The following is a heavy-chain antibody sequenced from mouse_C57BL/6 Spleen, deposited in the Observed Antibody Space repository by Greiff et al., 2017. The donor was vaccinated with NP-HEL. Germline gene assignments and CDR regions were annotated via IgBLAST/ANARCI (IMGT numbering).Heavy chain of an antibody. Sequence: EVKLQESGGGLVKPGGSLKLSCAASGFTFSSYAMSWVRQTPEKRLEWVATISDGGSYTYYPDNVKGRFTISRDNAKNNLYLQMSHLKSEDTAMYYCARALDYYGSYYFDYWGQGTTLTVSS. J-gene: IGHJ2*01. CDR1: GFTFSSYA. D-gene: IGHD1-1*01. CDR2: ISDGGSYT. V-gene: IGHV5-4*03. CDR3: ARALDYYGSYYFDY.